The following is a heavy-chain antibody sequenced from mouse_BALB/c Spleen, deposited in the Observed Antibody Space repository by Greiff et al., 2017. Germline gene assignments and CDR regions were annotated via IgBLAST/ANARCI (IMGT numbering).Heavy chain of an antibody. V-gene: IGHV1-14*01. J-gene: IGHJ2*01. Sequence: VQLKESGPELVKPGASVKMSCKASGYTFTSYVMHWVKQKPGQGLEWIGYINPYNDGTKYNEKFKGKATLTSDKSSSTAYMELSSLTSEDSAVYYCARWLPFYYFDYWGQGTTLTVSS. CDR3: ARWLPFYYFDY. CDR1: GYTFTSYV. CDR2: INPYNDGT. D-gene: IGHD2-2*01.